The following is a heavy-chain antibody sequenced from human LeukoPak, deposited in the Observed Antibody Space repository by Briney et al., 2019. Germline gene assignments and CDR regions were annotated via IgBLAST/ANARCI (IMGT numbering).Heavy chain of an antibody. CDR2: ISSSSTTI. CDR1: GFTFSSYR. CDR3: ARDRGSSWGFYYYYGMDV. Sequence: GGSLRLSCAASGFTFSSYRMNWVRQAPGKGLEWVSYISSSSTTIYYADSVKGRFTISRDNAKNSLYLQMNSLRAEDTAVYFCARDRGSSWGFYYYYGMDVWGQGTTVTVSS. J-gene: IGHJ6*02. V-gene: IGHV3-48*01. D-gene: IGHD1-26*01.